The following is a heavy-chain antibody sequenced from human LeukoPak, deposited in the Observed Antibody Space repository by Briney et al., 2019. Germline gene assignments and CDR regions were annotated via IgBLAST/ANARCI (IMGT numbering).Heavy chain of an antibody. V-gene: IGHV4-61*02. D-gene: IGHD6-13*01. J-gene: IGHJ5*02. CDR1: GDSISSGDYY. CDR3: SRAYLHNSSFRFDP. CDR2: ISSSGST. Sequence: SETLSLTCTVSGDSISSGDYYWSWIRQPAGKGLEWIGRISSSGSTTYHPSLKSRVTISVDTSKNQFSLKLSSVTAADSAVYYCSRAYLHNSSFRFDPWGQGTLVTVSS.